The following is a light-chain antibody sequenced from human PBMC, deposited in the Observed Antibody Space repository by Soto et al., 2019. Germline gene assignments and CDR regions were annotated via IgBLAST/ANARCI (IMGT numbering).Light chain of an antibody. V-gene: IGLV1-47*01. CDR1: SSNIGSNY. CDR3: AAWDDSLSGPNWV. J-gene: IGLJ3*02. Sequence: QSVLAQPPSASGTPGQRVTISCSGSSSNIGSNYVYWYQQLPGTAPKLLIYRNNQRPSGVPDRFSGSKYGTSASLAISGLRSEDEADYYCAAWDDSLSGPNWVFGGGTKVTVL. CDR2: RNN.